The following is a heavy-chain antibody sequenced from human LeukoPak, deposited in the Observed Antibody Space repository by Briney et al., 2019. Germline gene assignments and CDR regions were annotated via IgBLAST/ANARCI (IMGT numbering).Heavy chain of an antibody. J-gene: IGHJ3*02. V-gene: IGHV4-39*07. CDR1: GGSISSSSYY. D-gene: IGHD3-3*01. Sequence: PSETLSLTCTVSGGSISSSSYYWGWIRQPPGKGLEWIGSIYYSGSTYYNSSLKSRVTISVDTSKNQFSLKLSSVTAADTAVYYCARERPTIRAFDIWGQGTMVTVSS. CDR2: IYYSGST. CDR3: ARERPTIRAFDI.